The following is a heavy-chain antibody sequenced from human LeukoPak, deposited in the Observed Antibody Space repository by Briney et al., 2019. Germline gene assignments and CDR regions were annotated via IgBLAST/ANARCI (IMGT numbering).Heavy chain of an antibody. CDR2: ISSSGSTI. CDR1: GFTFSDYY. Sequence: GGSLRLSCAASGFTFSDYYMSWIRQAPGKGLEWVSCISSSGSTIYYADSVKGRFTISRDNSKNTLYLQMNSLRAEDTALYYCARHLGRFRDIAAAGIDYWGQGTLVTVSS. J-gene: IGHJ4*02. CDR3: ARHLGRFRDIAAAGIDY. D-gene: IGHD6-13*01. V-gene: IGHV3-11*01.